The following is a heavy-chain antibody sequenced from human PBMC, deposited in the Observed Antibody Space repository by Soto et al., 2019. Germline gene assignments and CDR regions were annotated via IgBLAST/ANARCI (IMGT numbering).Heavy chain of an antibody. CDR1: GGTFTDYT. Sequence: QVQLVQSGAEVKKPGSSVKVSCKASGGTFTDYTITWVRQAPGQGLEWMGRIIPVLDLSNYAQKFQGRVTITADKSTTTSYMELSVLTSEDTAVYYCAKKLGPSAFDLWGRGNLVTVSS. J-gene: IGHJ2*01. D-gene: IGHD1-26*01. CDR2: IIPVLDLS. CDR3: AKKLGPSAFDL. V-gene: IGHV1-69*02.